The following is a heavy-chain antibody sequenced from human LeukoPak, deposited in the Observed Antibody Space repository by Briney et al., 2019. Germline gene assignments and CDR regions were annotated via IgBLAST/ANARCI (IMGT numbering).Heavy chain of an antibody. D-gene: IGHD6-25*01. CDR2: IYYSGST. V-gene: IGHV4-59*01. CDR3: ARVGGDHDAFDI. Sequence: SETLSLTCTVSGGSISSYYWSWIRQPPGKGLEWIGYIYYSGSTNYNPSLKSRVTISVDTSKNQFSLKLSSVTAADAAVYYCARVGGDHDAFDIWGQGTMVTVSS. J-gene: IGHJ3*02. CDR1: GGSISSYY.